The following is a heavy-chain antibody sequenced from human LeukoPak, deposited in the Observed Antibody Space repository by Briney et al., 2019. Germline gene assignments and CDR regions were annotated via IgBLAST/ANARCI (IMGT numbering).Heavy chain of an antibody. J-gene: IGHJ4*02. D-gene: IGHD3-22*01. CDR1: GGSISSYY. Sequence: SETLSLTCTVSGGSISSYYWSWIRQPPGKGLEWIGYIYYSGSTNCNPSLKSRVTISVDTSKNQFSLKLSSVTAADTAVYYCARYAYSSGYYYLDYWGQGTLVTVSS. CDR2: IYYSGST. V-gene: IGHV4-59*01. CDR3: ARYAYSSGYYYLDY.